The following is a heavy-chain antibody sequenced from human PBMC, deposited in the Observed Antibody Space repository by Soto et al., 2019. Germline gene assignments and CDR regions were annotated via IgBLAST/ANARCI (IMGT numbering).Heavy chain of an antibody. D-gene: IGHD1-1*01. CDR1: GGSISSYY. Sequence: QVQLQESGPGLVRPSETLSLTCTVSGGSISSYYCNWIRQPPGKGLEWLGYIYYSGNTNYNPYLKSRVAMSVDTSKNQFSLEMSSVTAADTAFYYCARYTGTADTFDLWGQGTMVTVSS. CDR2: IYYSGNT. CDR3: ARYTGTADTFDL. V-gene: IGHV4-59*01. J-gene: IGHJ3*01.